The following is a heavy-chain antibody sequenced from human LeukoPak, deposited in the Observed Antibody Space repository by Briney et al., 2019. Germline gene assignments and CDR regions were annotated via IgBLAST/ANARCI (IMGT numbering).Heavy chain of an antibody. CDR2: ISSSSSSI. Sequence: PGGSLRLSCTASGFTFSIYNMNWVRQAPGKGLEWVSYISSSSSSIYYADSVKGRFTISRDNAKNSLFLQMSSLRAEDTALYYCARGPYGDYVDAFDIWGQGTMVTVSS. CDR1: GFTFSIYN. D-gene: IGHD4-17*01. CDR3: ARGPYGDYVDAFDI. J-gene: IGHJ3*02. V-gene: IGHV3-48*01.